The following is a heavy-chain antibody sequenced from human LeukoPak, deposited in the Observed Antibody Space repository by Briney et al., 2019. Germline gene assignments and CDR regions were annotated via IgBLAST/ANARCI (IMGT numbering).Heavy chain of an antibody. CDR2: ISSSGSTI. J-gene: IGHJ3*02. CDR1: GFTFSDYY. D-gene: IGHD6-13*01. Sequence: GGSLRLSSAASGFTFSDYYMSWIRQAPGKGLEWVSYISSSGSTIYYADSVKGRFTISRDNAKNSLYLQMNSLRAEDTAVYYCAKPRGSSFAFDAFDIWGQGTMVTVSS. CDR3: AKPRGSSFAFDAFDI. V-gene: IGHV3-11*04.